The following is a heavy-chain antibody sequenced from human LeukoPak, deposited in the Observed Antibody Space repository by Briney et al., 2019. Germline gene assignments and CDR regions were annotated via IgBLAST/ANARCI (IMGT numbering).Heavy chain of an antibody. V-gene: IGHV3-33*01. CDR3: ARDTTRGYSYGYVAF. CDR1: GFTFGAYA. CDR2: IWYDGTIK. Sequence: GGSLRLSCAASGFTFGAYAMHWVRQAPGKGLEWVAVIWYDGTIKYYADSVKGRFTISRDNSKNTLYLQLNSLRAEDTAVYYCARDTTRGYSYGYVAFWGQGTLVTVSS. D-gene: IGHD5-18*01. J-gene: IGHJ4*02.